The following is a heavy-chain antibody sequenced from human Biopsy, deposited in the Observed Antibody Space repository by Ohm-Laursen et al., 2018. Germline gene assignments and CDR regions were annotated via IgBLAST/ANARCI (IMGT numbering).Heavy chain of an antibody. J-gene: IGHJ4*02. V-gene: IGHV4-34*08. CDR1: GTTFSDYQ. CDR2: INQAGTT. CDR3: GNEVHGRDY. Sequence: TLSLTCAVFGTTFSDYQWSWIRQPPGKGLEWIGQINQAGTTTYNPSLKSRVSISADASKYEFSLRLTSVTAADTAVYLCGNEVHGRDYWGLGAQVTVSS. D-gene: IGHD2-15*01.